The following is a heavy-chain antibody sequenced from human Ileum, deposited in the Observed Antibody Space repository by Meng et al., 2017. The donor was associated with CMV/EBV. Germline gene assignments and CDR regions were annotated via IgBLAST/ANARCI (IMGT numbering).Heavy chain of an antibody. CDR1: GCSLRSGGFY. CDR2: IYHSGAT. V-gene: IGHV4-31*02. Sequence: SGCSLRSGGFYWSWIRQHPGKGLQWIGYIYHSGATYYNPSLKSRLSFSIDTSNDQFSLKLTSVTAADTAVYYCARESATGYNYWSVDYWGRGTLVTVSS. CDR3: ARESATGYNYWSVDY. J-gene: IGHJ4*02. D-gene: IGHD3-22*01.